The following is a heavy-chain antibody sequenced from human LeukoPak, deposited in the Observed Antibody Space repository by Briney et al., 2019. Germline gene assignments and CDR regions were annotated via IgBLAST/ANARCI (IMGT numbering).Heavy chain of an antibody. CDR1: GYSFTSYW. CDR2: IYPGDSDT. Sequence: GESLKISCKGSGYSFTSYWIGWVRQMPGKGLEWMGIIYPGDSDTTYSPSFQGQVTISADKSISTAYLQWSSLKASDTAMYYCARALGYCSGGNCFAFDIWGQGTMVTVSS. V-gene: IGHV5-51*01. J-gene: IGHJ3*02. CDR3: ARALGYCSGGNCFAFDI. D-gene: IGHD2-15*01.